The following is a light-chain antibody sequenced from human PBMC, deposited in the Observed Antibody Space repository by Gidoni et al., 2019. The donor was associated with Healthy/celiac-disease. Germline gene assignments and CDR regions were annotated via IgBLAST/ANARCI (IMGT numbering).Light chain of an antibody. V-gene: IGKV2-30*01. J-gene: IGKJ3*01. Sequence: VVMTQSPLSLPVTLGQPASISCRSSQSLVYSDGNTYLNWSQQRPGQSPRRLSYKVSNRDSGVPDRFSGSGSGTDFTLKISRVGAEDVGVYYCVQGTHWPFTFGPGTKVDIK. CDR2: KVS. CDR1: QSLVYSDGNTY. CDR3: VQGTHWPFT.